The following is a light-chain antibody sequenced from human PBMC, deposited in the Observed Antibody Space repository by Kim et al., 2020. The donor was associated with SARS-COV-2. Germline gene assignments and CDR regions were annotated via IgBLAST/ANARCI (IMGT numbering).Light chain of an antibody. Sequence: PTPTHTCTGNRNNIGNEGAAWLQQPQGHPPKLLSYRNNNRPSGISDRFSASRSGNTASLTITGLQPEDEADYYCSTWDNILSAWVFGGGTQLTVL. CDR1: RNNIGNEG. J-gene: IGLJ3*02. CDR3: STWDNILSAWV. CDR2: RNN. V-gene: IGLV10-54*04.